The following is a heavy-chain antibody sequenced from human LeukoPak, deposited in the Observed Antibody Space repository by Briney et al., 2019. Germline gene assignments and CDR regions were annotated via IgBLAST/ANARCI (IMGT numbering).Heavy chain of an antibody. J-gene: IGHJ3*02. V-gene: IGHV4-59*01. Sequence: SETLSLTCTVSGGSISSYYWSWIRQPPGKGLEWIGYIYYSGSTNYNPSLKSRVPISVDTSKNQFSLKLSSVTAADTAVYYCARFMSRYYYDSSGYGLFDIWGQGTMVTVSS. CDR1: GGSISSYY. D-gene: IGHD3-22*01. CDR3: ARFMSRYYYDSSGYGLFDI. CDR2: IYYSGST.